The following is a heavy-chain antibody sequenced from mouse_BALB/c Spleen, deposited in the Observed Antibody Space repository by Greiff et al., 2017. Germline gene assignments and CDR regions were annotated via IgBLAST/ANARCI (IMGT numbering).Heavy chain of an antibody. CDR2: ISYSGST. V-gene: IGHV3-2*02. J-gene: IGHJ4*01. CDR1: GYSITSDYA. Sequence: EVQLQESGPGLVKPSQSLSLTCTVTGYSITSDYAWNWIRQFPGNKLEWMGYISYSGSTSYNPSLKSRISITRDTSNNQFFLQLNSVTTEDTATYYCARYGYDDAMDYWGQGTSVTVSS. CDR3: ARYGYDDAMDY. D-gene: IGHD2-2*01.